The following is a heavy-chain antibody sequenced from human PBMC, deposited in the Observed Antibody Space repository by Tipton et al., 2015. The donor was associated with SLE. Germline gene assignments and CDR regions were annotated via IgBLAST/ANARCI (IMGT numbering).Heavy chain of an antibody. CDR3: AGETYYSYSSDLNAFDI. D-gene: IGHD3-22*01. Sequence: TLSLTCSVSGYSISSGYYWAWIRQPPGKGLEWLGSIYYSGSTYYNPSLKSRVSISLDRSKSQFSLKLSSVTAADTAVYYCAGETYYSYSSDLNAFDIWGQGTMVTVSS. J-gene: IGHJ3*02. CDR1: GYSISSGYY. V-gene: IGHV4-38-2*02. CDR2: IYYSGST.